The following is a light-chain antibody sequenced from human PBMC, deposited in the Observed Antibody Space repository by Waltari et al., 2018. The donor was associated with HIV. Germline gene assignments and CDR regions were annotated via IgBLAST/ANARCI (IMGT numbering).Light chain of an antibody. CDR1: ALPDQF. Sequence: SYDVTQPSSVSVSPGQTARITCSGYALPDQFVYWYQQKPGQAPVLVIYQDTQRPSGIPERFSGSSSGTVATLTIRGVRTEDEADYHCQSADLSGTYCVFGGGTKLTVL. V-gene: IGLV3-25*03. CDR2: QDT. J-gene: IGLJ3*02. CDR3: QSADLSGTYCV.